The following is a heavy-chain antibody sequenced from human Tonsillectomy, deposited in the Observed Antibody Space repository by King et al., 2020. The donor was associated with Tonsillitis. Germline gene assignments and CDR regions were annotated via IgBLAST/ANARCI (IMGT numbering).Heavy chain of an antibody. D-gene: IGHD7-27*01. CDR3: ARWPKTGVVYYYMDV. J-gene: IGHJ6*03. CDR2: IKGDGTRP. Sequence: VQLVESGGGLVQPGGSLRLSCAASGFTFSNYWMHWVRQAPGKGLVWVSRIKGDGTRPTYADSVEGRFTISRDNAKNTLYLQMHSLRAEDTAVYYCARWPKTGVVYYYMDVWGKGTTVTVSS. CDR1: GFTFSNYW. V-gene: IGHV3-74*01.